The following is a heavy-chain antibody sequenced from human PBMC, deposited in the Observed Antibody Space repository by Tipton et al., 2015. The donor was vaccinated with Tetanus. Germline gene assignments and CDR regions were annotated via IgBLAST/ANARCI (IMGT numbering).Heavy chain of an antibody. CDR1: GGSISSSSYY. Sequence: TLSLTCTVSGGSISSSSYYWGWIRQPPGKGLEWIGSIYYSGSTYYNPSLKSRVTISVDTSKNQFSLELSSVTAADTAVYYCASDSSWYDYWGQRTLVTVSS. V-gene: IGHV4-39*01. CDR2: IYYSGST. CDR3: ASDSSWYDY. D-gene: IGHD6-13*01. J-gene: IGHJ4*02.